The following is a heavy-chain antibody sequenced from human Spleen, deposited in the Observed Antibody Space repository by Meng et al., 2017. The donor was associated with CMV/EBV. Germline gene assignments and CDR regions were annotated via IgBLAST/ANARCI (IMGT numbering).Heavy chain of an antibody. J-gene: IGHJ5*02. Sequence: KASGYTFPTHGIAWVRRAPGQGLEWMGWISTYNGNTLYTQKFQGRVTMTTDTSTTTAYMELRSLRSDDTAVYYCARDEDSSAFWFDPWGQGTLVTVSS. V-gene: IGHV1-18*01. CDR3: ARDEDSSAFWFDP. CDR2: ISTYNGNT. D-gene: IGHD3-22*01. CDR1: GYTFPTHG.